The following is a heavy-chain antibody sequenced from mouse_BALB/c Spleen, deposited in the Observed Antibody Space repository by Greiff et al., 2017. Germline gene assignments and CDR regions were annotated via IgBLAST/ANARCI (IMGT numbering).Heavy chain of an antibody. J-gene: IGHJ4*01. Sequence: EVKLVESGGGLVKPGGSLKLSCAASGFTFSSYAMSWVRQTPEKRLEWVASISSGGSTSYPDSVKGRFTISRDNARNILYLQMSSLRSEDTAMYYCARGKNKYGNFGAMDYWGQGTSVTVSS. CDR2: ISSGGST. CDR1: GFTFSSYA. CDR3: ARGKNKYGNFGAMDY. D-gene: IGHD2-10*02. V-gene: IGHV5-6-5*01.